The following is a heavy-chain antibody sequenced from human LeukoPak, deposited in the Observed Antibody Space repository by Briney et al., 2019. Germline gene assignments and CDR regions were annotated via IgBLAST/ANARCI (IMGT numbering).Heavy chain of an antibody. CDR2: ISGSGGST. CDR1: GFTFSSYA. J-gene: IGHJ5*02. V-gene: IGHV3-23*01. Sequence: GGSLRLSCAASGFTFSSYAMSWVRQAPGKGLEWVSAISGSGGSTYYADSVKGRFTISRDNSKSTLYLQMNSLRAEDTAVYYCAKLYSSSWYGGNWFDPWGQGTLVTVSS. D-gene: IGHD6-13*01. CDR3: AKLYSSSWYGGNWFDP.